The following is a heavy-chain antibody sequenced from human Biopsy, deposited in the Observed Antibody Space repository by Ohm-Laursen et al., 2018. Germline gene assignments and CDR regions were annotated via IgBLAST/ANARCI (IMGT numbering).Heavy chain of an antibody. CDR2: LSSRGSNI. CDR1: GFTFSHYY. Sequence: SLRLSCAASGFTFSHYYMTWIRQAPGKGLEWISYLSSRGSNIYYADSVKGRFTVSRDNANNSLFLQMNSLRAEDTAVYYCARFPDFWSGYYVDSWGQGTLVTVSS. J-gene: IGHJ4*02. V-gene: IGHV3-11*01. D-gene: IGHD3-3*01. CDR3: ARFPDFWSGYYVDS.